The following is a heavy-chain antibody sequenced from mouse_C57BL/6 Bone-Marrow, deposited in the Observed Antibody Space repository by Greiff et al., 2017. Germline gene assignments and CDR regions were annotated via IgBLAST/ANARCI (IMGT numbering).Heavy chain of an antibody. CDR2: IHPNSGST. Sequence: VQLQQPGAELVKPGASVKLSCKASGYTFTSYWMHWVKQRPGQGLEWIGMIHPNSGSTNYNEKFKSKATLTVDKSSSTAYMQLSSLTSEDSAVYYCAREGSNYVNYFDYWGQGTTLTVSS. D-gene: IGHD2-5*01. V-gene: IGHV1-64*01. CDR1: GYTFTSYW. CDR3: AREGSNYVNYFDY. J-gene: IGHJ2*01.